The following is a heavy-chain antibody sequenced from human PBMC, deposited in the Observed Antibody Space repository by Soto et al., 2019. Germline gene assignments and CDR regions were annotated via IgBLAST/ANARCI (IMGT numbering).Heavy chain of an antibody. Sequence: PSETLSLTCAVYGGSFSGYYWSWIRQPPGKGLEWIGEINHSGSTNYNPSLKSRVTISVDTSTNQFSLKLSSVTAADTAVYYCAMSSGSGSYYNFDYWGQGTLVTVSS. V-gene: IGHV4-34*01. J-gene: IGHJ4*02. CDR1: GGSFSGYY. CDR3: AMSSGSGSYYNFDY. CDR2: INHSGST. D-gene: IGHD3-10*01.